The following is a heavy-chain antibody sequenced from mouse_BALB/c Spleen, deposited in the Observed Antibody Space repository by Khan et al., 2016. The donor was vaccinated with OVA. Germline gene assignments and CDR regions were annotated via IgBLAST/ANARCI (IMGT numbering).Heavy chain of an antibody. CDR2: ISYSGNT. J-gene: IGHJ2*01. CDR3: ARSCGGDFDY. Sequence: EVELVESGPGLVKPSQSLSLTCTVTGYSITSDYAWNWIRQFPGNKLEWLGFISYSGNTNYNPSLKSRISITRDTSKDQLLLQLNSGATEDAATYYCARSCGGDFDYWGPGTTLTVSS. V-gene: IGHV3-2*02. CDR1: GYSITSDYA.